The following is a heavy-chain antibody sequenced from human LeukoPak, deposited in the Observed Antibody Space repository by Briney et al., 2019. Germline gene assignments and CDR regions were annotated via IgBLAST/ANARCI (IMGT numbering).Heavy chain of an antibody. CDR3: ARSGTGGRSSPY. D-gene: IGHD1-1*01. CDR1: GFTFSTYG. Sequence: GGSLRLSCAASGFTFSTYGMHWVRQAPGKGLEWVAFIWNDGSNKYYPDSVKGRFTISRDNAKNSLYLQMNSLRAEDTALYYCARSGTGGRSSPYWGQGTLVTVSS. V-gene: IGHV3-33*08. CDR2: IWNDGSNK. J-gene: IGHJ4*02.